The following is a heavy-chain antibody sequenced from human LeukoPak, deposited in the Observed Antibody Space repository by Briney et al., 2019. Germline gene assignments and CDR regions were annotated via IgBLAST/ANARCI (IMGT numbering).Heavy chain of an antibody. CDR3: AGRSLGRCYSCCFDY. CDR1: GGSISSGGYY. CDR2: IYYSGST. D-gene: IGHD2-15*01. V-gene: IGHV4-31*03. J-gene: IGHJ4*02. Sequence: PSETLSLTCTVSGGSISSGGYYWSWIRQHPGKGLEWIGYIYYSGSTYYNPSLKSRVTISVDTSKNQFSLKLSSVTAADTAVYYCAGRSLGRCYSCCFDYWGQGTLVTVSS.